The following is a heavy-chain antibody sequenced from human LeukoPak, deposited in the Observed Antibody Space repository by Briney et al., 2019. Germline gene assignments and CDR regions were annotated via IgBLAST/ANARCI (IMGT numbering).Heavy chain of an antibody. CDR3: ARDRIYDSSGYWVDYYYMDV. CDR1: GYTFTGYY. CDR2: INPNSGGT. Sequence: ASVKVSCKASGYTFTGYYMHWVRQAPGQGLEWMGWINPNSGGTNYAQKFQGRVTMTRDKSTRTAYMELSRLTSDDTAVYYCARDRIYDSSGYWVDYYYMDVWGKGTTVSVSS. V-gene: IGHV1-2*02. D-gene: IGHD3-22*01. J-gene: IGHJ6*03.